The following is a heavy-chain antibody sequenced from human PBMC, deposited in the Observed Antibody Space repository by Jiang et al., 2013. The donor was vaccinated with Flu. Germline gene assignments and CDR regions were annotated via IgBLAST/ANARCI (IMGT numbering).Heavy chain of an antibody. CDR3: ARARGYSGYGGAVYYGMDV. D-gene: IGHD5-12*01. Sequence: KASGYTFTSYYMHWVRQAPGQGLEWMGIINPSGGSTSYAQKFQGRVTMTRDTSTSTVYMELSSLRSEDTAVYYCARARGYSGYGGAVYYGMDVWGQGTTVTVSS. CDR2: INPSGGST. CDR1: GYTFTSYY. V-gene: IGHV1-46*03. J-gene: IGHJ6*02.